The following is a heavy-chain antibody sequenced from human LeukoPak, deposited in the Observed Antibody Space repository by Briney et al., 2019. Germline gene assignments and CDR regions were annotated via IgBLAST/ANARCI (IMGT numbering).Heavy chain of an antibody. CDR3: AKDTAEASSSSWFDP. Sequence: PGGSLRLSCAASGFTFSSYGMHWVRQAPGKGLEWVAVISYDGSNKYYADSVKGRFTISRDNSKNTLYLQMNSLRAEDTAVYYCAKDTAEASSSSWFDPWGQGTLVTVSS. V-gene: IGHV3-30*19. CDR2: ISYDGSNK. J-gene: IGHJ5*02. CDR1: GFTFSSYG. D-gene: IGHD6-6*01.